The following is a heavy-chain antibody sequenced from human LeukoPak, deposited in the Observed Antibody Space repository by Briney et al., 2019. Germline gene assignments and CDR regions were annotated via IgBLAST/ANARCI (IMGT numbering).Heavy chain of an antibody. J-gene: IGHJ5*02. CDR1: GGSFSGYY. V-gene: IGHV4-34*01. CDR3: VRYSSSYNWFDP. D-gene: IGHD6-13*01. Sequence: SETLSLTCAVYGGSFSGYYWSWIRQPPGKGLEWIGEINHSGSTNYNPSLKSRVTISVDTSKNQFSLKLGSVTAADTAVYYCVRYSSSYNWFDPWGQGTLVTVSS. CDR2: INHSGST.